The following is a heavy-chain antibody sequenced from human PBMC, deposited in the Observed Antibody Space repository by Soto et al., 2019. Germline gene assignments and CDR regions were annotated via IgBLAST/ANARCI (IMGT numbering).Heavy chain of an antibody. Sequence: QVQLVQSGAEVKKPGSSVTVSCKASGGTFGSYAISCVRQAPGQGLEWMGKIIPMFDTANYAQKFQGRVTITADKSTSTAYMELSSLRSGDTAVYYCARAVVVTAIVYQYYGMDAWGQGTTVTVSS. J-gene: IGHJ6*02. CDR1: GGTFGSYA. CDR2: IIPMFDTA. D-gene: IGHD2-21*02. V-gene: IGHV1-69*14. CDR3: ARAVVVTAIVYQYYGMDA.